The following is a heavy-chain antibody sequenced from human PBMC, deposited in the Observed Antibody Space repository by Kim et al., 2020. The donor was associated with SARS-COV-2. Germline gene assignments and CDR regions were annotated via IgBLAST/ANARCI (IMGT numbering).Heavy chain of an antibody. CDR3: ARRSLRVFDY. CDR2: INHSGST. J-gene: IGHJ4*02. V-gene: IGHV4-34*01. Sequence: SETLSLTCAVYGGSFSGYYWSWIRQPPGKGLEWIGEINHSGSTNYNPSLKSRVTISVDTSKNQFSLKLSSVTAADTAVYYCARRSLRVFDYWGQGTLVTVSS. CDR1: GGSFSGYY. D-gene: IGHD3-16*02.